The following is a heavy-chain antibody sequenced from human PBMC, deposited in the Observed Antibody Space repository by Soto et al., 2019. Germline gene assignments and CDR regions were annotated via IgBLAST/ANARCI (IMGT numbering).Heavy chain of an antibody. Sequence: QVQLVESGGGVVQPGRSLRLSCEASGFTFSSYAMHWVRQAPGKGLEWVAVISYDGSNKYYADSVKGRFTISRDNSKNTLYLQMNSLRAEDTAVYYCARANDFWSGYYPRWGQGTLVTVSS. J-gene: IGHJ4*02. CDR2: ISYDGSNK. CDR3: ARANDFWSGYYPR. CDR1: GFTFSSYA. V-gene: IGHV3-30-3*01. D-gene: IGHD3-3*01.